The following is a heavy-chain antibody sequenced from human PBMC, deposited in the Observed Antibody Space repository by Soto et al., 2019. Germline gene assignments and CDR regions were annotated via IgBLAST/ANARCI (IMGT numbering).Heavy chain of an antibody. D-gene: IGHD5-18*01. J-gene: IGHJ4*02. V-gene: IGHV3-23*01. CDR2: ISGSGGST. Sequence: PGGSLRLSCAASGFTFSSYAMSWVRQAPGKGLEWVSAISGSGGSTYYADSVKGRFTISRDNSKNTLYLQMNSLRAEDTAVYYCAKASLARGDTAMVYYFDYGGQGTLVTVSS. CDR3: AKASLARGDTAMVYYFDY. CDR1: GFTFSSYA.